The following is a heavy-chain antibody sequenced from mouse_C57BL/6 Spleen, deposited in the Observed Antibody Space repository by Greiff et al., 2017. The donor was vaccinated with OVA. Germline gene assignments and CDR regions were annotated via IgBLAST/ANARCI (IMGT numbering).Heavy chain of an antibody. CDR3: ARPGDPYAMDY. CDR1: GFTFSDYG. CDR2: ISSGSSTI. Sequence: EVKVVESGGGLVKPGGSLKLSCAASGFTFSDYGMHWVRQAPEKGLEWVAYISSGSSTIYYAATVKGRFTISRDNAKNTLFLQMTRLRSEDTAMYYCARPGDPYAMDYWGQGTSVTVSS. V-gene: IGHV5-17*01. J-gene: IGHJ4*01. D-gene: IGHD2-13*01.